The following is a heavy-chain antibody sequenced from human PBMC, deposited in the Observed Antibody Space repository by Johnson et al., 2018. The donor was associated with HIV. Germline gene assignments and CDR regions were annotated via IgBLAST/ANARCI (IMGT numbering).Heavy chain of an antibody. Sequence: QVQLVESGGGLIQPGGSLRLSCAASVFTVSDYYMRWIRQAPGKGLEWVSYISSSGSTIYYADSVKGRFTISSDNAKNSRYLQMNSLRAEDTAVYYCARDSWGIAARPEVWRSFDIWGQGTMVTVSS. V-gene: IGHV3-11*04. CDR3: ARDSWGIAARPEVWRSFDI. CDR2: ISSSGSTI. CDR1: VFTVSDYY. D-gene: IGHD6-6*01. J-gene: IGHJ3*02.